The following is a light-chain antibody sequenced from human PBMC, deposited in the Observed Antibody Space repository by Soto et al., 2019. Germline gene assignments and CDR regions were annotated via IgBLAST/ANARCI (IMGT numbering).Light chain of an antibody. CDR1: QSVRSTY. Sequence: EIVLTQSPGTLYLSPGERATLSCRASQSVRSTYFAWYQKKPGQAPRLLLYGASSRATGIPDRFSGSGSGTDFTLSISRLEPEDFAVYYCQQYGNSPLTIGQGTRVEIK. J-gene: IGKJ1*01. V-gene: IGKV3-20*01. CDR2: GAS. CDR3: QQYGNSPLT.